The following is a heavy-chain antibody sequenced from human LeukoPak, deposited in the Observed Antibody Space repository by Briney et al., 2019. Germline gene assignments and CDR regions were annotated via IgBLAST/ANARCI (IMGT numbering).Heavy chain of an antibody. D-gene: IGHD1-1*01. V-gene: IGHV4-59*01. CDR2: IYYSGNT. J-gene: IGHJ4*02. Sequence: SETLSLTCTVSGDSLSRYYWSCIRQSPGKGLDSIAYIYYSGNTNYNPSLKSRVTISIDTSNSQFSLKLSSVAAADTAVYYCASGGGWNDKFNSWGQGTLVTVSS. CDR1: GDSLSRYY. CDR3: ASGGGWNDKFNS.